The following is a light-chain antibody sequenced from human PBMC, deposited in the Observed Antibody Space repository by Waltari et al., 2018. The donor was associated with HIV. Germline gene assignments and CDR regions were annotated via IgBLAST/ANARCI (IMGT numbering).Light chain of an antibody. CDR1: ISNIGTDY. Sequence: QSVLTQPPSVSAAPGQKVTISCSGIISNIGTDYLSWSQHVPGAAPKLLIYDNNNRPSGIPDRFSGSKSGTSATLGITGLQTGDEADYYCGTWDHRLSAGVFGGGTKLTVL. V-gene: IGLV1-51*01. CDR2: DNN. CDR3: GTWDHRLSAGV. J-gene: IGLJ3*02.